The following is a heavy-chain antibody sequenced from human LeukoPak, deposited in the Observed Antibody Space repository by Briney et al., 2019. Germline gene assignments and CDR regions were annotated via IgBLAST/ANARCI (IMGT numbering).Heavy chain of an antibody. CDR1: GGSISSGGYY. Sequence: SQTLSLTCTVSGGSISSGGYYWSWIRQHPGKGLEWIGYIYYSGSTYYNPSLKSRVTISVDTSKNQFSLKLSSVTAADTAVYYCARSEKYYDRTPWDYWGQGTLVTVSS. D-gene: IGHD3-22*01. CDR3: ARSEKYYDRTPWDY. J-gene: IGHJ4*02. CDR2: IYYSGST. V-gene: IGHV4-31*03.